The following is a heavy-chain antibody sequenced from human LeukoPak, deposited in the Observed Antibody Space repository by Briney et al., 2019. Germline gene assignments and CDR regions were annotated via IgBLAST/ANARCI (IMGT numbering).Heavy chain of an antibody. J-gene: IGHJ4*02. D-gene: IGHD3-10*01. V-gene: IGHV3-30*02. Sequence: PGGSLRLSCAASGFTFSSYGKHWVRHAPPKGQGWVGFIRYDGSNKYYADSVKGRFTISRDNSTNTLYLQMNSLRAADTAVYYCAKQFLWFGELSHFDYWGQGTLFTVSS. CDR3: AKQFLWFGELSHFDY. CDR1: GFTFSSYG. CDR2: IRYDGSNK.